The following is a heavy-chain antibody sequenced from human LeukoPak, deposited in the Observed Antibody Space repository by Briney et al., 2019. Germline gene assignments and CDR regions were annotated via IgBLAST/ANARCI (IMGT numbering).Heavy chain of an antibody. CDR2: SSDSGGSR. Sequence: GGSLRLSCAASGFLFRSYGMSWVRQAPGKGLEWVSGSSDSGGSRFYADSVKGRLTISRDNSKNTMYLQMHSLRAEGTALYYCAKDSPWKYYDSTGFSGYWGQGTLVTVSS. V-gene: IGHV3-23*01. CDR3: AKDSPWKYYDSTGFSGY. CDR1: GFLFRSYG. J-gene: IGHJ4*02. D-gene: IGHD3-3*01.